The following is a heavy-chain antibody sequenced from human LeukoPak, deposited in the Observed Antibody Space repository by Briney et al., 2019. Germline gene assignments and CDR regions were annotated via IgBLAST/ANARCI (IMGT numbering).Heavy chain of an antibody. CDR1: GGTFSSYA. J-gene: IGHJ4*02. CDR3: ARVELDGSGSYYKGY. D-gene: IGHD3-10*01. CDR2: IIPILGIA. Sequence: ASVKVSCKASGGTFSSYAISWVRQAPGQGLEWMGRIIPILGIANYAQKFQGRVTITADKSTSTAYMELSSLRSEDTAVYYCARVELDGSGSYYKGYWGQGTLVTVSS. V-gene: IGHV1-69*04.